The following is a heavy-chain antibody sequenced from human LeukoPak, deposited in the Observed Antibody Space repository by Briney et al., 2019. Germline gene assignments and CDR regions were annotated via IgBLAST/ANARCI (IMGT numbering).Heavy chain of an antibody. D-gene: IGHD3-10*01. J-gene: IGHJ4*02. V-gene: IGHV3-48*01. CDR1: GFTFSTYA. CDR3: AIDQYYASGSYVY. Sequence: PGGSLRLSCVASGFTFSTYAMNWIRQAPGKGLEWVAYFGSTGTIHYADSMRGRFTISRDNSKNTLYLHMNSLRAEDTAIYYCAIDQYYASGSYVYWGPGTLVTVSS. CDR2: FGSTGTI.